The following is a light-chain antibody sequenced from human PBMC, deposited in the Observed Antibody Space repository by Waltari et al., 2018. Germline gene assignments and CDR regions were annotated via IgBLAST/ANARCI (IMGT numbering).Light chain of an antibody. Sequence: SYVLTQPPSVSVAPGKTARITCGGSNIGSKNVNWYQQKPGQAPVLVIYYDSDRPSGIPARFSGSNSGNTATLTISRVEAGDEADYYCQVWESYGDHLVVFGGGTNLTVV. V-gene: IGLV3-21*01. CDR3: QVWESYGDHLVV. CDR2: YDS. J-gene: IGLJ2*01. CDR1: NIGSKN.